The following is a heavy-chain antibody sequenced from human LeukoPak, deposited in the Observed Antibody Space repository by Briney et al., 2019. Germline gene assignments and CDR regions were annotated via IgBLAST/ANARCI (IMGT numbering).Heavy chain of an antibody. J-gene: IGHJ6*02. CDR1: GGSFSGYY. Sequence: SETLSLTCAVYGGSFSGYYWSWIRQPPGKGLEWIGEINHSGSTNYNPSLKSRVTISVDTSKNQFSLKLSSVTAADTAVYYCARVFSPGIVVVTGGMDVWGQGTTVTVSS. CDR3: ARVFSPGIVVVTGGMDV. D-gene: IGHD2-21*02. CDR2: INHSGST. V-gene: IGHV4-34*01.